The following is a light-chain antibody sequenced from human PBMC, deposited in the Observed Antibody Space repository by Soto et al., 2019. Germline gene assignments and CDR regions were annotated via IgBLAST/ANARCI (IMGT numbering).Light chain of an antibody. J-gene: IGKJ5*01. CDR2: LGS. CDR3: MQALQTPIT. CDR1: QSLLHSNGYNY. V-gene: IGKV2-28*01. Sequence: DIVVTQSPLSLPVTPGEPASISCRSSQSLLHSNGYNYLDWYLQKPGQSPQLLIYLGSNRASGVPDRFSGSGSGTDFTLKISSVEAEDVGVYYCMQALQTPITFGQGTRLEIK.